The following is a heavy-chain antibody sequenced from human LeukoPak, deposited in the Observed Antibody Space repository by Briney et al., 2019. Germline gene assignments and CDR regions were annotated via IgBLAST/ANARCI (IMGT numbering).Heavy chain of an antibody. V-gene: IGHV3-48*04. CDR3: ARAGYGSGIYMDV. CDR1: GGSISSSN. Sequence: PSGTLSLTCAVSGGSISSSNWWSWVRQPPGKGLEWVSYISSSGSIYYADSVKGRFTISRDNAKNTLYLQMNSLRVEDTAVYYCARAGYGSGIYMDVWGKGTTVTISS. D-gene: IGHD3-10*01. J-gene: IGHJ6*03. CDR2: ISSSGSI.